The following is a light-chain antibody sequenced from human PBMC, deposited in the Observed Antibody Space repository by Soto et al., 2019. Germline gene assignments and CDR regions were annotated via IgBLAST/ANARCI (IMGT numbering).Light chain of an antibody. CDR1: QSVSSSY. Sequence: EIVLTQSPGTLSLSPGERATLSCRASQSVSSSYLAWYQQKPGQAHRRLIYGASSRATGIPDRFSGSGSGTDFTLTISRLEPEAFAVYYCKQYGSSPLTFGGGTKVEIK. CDR2: GAS. V-gene: IGKV3-20*01. J-gene: IGKJ4*01. CDR3: KQYGSSPLT.